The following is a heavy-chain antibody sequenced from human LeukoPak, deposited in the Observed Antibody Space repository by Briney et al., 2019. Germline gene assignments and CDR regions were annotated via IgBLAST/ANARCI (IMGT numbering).Heavy chain of an antibody. V-gene: IGHV4-4*07. Sequence: SETLSLTCTASGGSISNYYWTWIRQPAGKGLEWIGRIYTSGSTNYNPSLESRVTISVDTSKNQFSLKLSSVTAADTAVYYCARPVHPFGWFDPWGQGTLVTVSS. CDR2: IYTSGST. D-gene: IGHD3-10*01. CDR1: GGSISNYY. CDR3: ARPVHPFGWFDP. J-gene: IGHJ5*02.